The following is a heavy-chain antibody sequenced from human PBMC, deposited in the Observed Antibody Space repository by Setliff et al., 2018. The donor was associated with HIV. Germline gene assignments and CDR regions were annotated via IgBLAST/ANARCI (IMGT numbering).Heavy chain of an antibody. CDR2: ISSSSSTI. V-gene: IGHV3-48*01. J-gene: IGHJ3*02. D-gene: IGHD6-19*01. CDR1: GFTFSSYS. CDR3: ARDLFRTYSSGWYEDAFDI. Sequence: PGGSLRLSCAASGFTFSSYSMNWVRQAPGKGLEWVSYISSSSSTIYYADSVKGRFTISRDNAKNSLYLQMNSLRAEDTAVYYCARDLFRTYSSGWYEDAFDIWGQGTMVT.